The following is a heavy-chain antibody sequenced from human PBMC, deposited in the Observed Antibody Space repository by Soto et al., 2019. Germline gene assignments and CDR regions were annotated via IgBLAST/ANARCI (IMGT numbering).Heavy chain of an antibody. CDR3: ARAGYCSSTSCAYYFDY. V-gene: IGHV1-69*06. CDR2: IIPIFGTA. Sequence: QVQLVQSGAEVKKPGSSVKVSCKASGGTFSSYAISWGRQAPGQGLEWMGGIIPIFGTANYAQKFQGRVTITAAKSTSTAYMELSSLRSEDTAVYYCARAGYCSSTSCAYYFDYWGQGTLVTVSS. J-gene: IGHJ4*02. D-gene: IGHD2-2*01. CDR1: GGTFSSYA.